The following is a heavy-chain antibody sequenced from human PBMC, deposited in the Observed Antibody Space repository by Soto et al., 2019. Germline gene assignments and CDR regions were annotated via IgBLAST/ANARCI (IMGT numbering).Heavy chain of an antibody. CDR2: IYYSGTT. D-gene: IGHD5-18*01. CDR3: ARGRGYSYGPYYFDY. Sequence: PSETLSLTCXVSGGSISSEGYYWSWFRQLPGKGLEWIGDIYYSGTTYHNPSLRSRLTISGDASKNQFSLKLSSVTAADTALYYCARGRGYSYGPYYFDYWGQGTLVTVSS. J-gene: IGHJ4*02. CDR1: GGSISSEGYY. V-gene: IGHV4-31*03.